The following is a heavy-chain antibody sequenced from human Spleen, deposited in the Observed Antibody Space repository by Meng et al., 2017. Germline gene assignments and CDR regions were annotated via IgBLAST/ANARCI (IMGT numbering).Heavy chain of an antibody. CDR1: GGSISTSGYY. CDR2: IGHSGFT. Sequence: QPQLQESGPGLVRPSEALSLTCIVSGGSISTSGYYWGWIRQPPGKGLEWIGSIGHSGFTYYTPSLKSRVTVSIDTSRNQFSLWLTSVTAADTAVYYCVRSSAWVRTGFDPWGRGTLVTVSS. V-gene: IGHV4-39*01. D-gene: IGHD6-19*01. J-gene: IGHJ5*02. CDR3: VRSSAWVRTGFDP.